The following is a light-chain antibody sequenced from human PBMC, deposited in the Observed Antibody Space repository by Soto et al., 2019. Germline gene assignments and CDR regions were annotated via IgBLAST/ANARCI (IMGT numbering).Light chain of an antibody. CDR1: QGISSY. CDR3: QHYNSYSEA. CDR2: KAS. J-gene: IGKJ1*01. V-gene: IGKV1-5*03. Sequence: IQLTQSPSSLSASVGDRVTITCRASQGISSYLAWYQQKPGKAPKLLIYKASTLKSGVPSRFSGSGSGTEFTLTISSLQPDDFATYYCQHYNSYSEAFGQGTKVELK.